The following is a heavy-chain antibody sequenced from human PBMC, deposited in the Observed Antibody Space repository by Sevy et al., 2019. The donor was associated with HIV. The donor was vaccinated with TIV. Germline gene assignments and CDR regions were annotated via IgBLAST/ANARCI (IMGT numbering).Heavy chain of an antibody. Sequence: GGSLRLSCAASGFTFSSYWMSWVRQAPGKGLEWVANIKQDGSEKYYVDSVKGRFTISGDNAKNSLYLQMNSLRAEDTAVYYCARDRIHYYGSGSYYYYYYGMDVWGQGTTVTVSS. CDR1: GFTFSSYW. J-gene: IGHJ6*02. CDR3: ARDRIHYYGSGSYYYYYYGMDV. V-gene: IGHV3-7*01. D-gene: IGHD3-10*01. CDR2: IKQDGSEK.